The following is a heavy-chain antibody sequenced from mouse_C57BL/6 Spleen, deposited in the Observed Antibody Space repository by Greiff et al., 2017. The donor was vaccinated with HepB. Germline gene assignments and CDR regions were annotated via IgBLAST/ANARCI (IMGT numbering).Heavy chain of an antibody. V-gene: IGHV2-2*01. J-gene: IGHJ3*01. Sequence: QVQLQQSGPGLVQPSQSLSITCTVSGFSLTSYGVHWVRQSPGKGLEWLGVIWSGGSTDYNAAFISRLSISKDNSKSQVFFKMNSLQADDTAIYYCASAYYSNRWFAYWGQGTLVTVSA. CDR2: IWSGGST. CDR1: GFSLTSYG. CDR3: ASAYYSNRWFAY. D-gene: IGHD2-5*01.